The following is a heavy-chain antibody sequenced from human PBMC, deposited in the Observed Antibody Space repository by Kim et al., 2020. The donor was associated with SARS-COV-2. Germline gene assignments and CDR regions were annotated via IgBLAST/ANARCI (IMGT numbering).Heavy chain of an antibody. CDR2: IYYSGST. J-gene: IGHJ5*02. Sequence: SETLSLTCTVSGGSISSSSYYWGWIRQPPGKGLEWIGSIYYSGSTYYNPSLKSRVTISVDTSKNQFSLKLSSVTAADTAVYYCARQGRGWLRSWGQGTLVTVSS. V-gene: IGHV4-39*01. D-gene: IGHD5-12*01. CDR1: GGSISSSSYY. CDR3: ARQGRGWLRS.